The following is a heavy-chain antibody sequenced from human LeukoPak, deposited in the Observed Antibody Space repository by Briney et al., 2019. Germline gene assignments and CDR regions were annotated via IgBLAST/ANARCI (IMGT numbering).Heavy chain of an antibody. V-gene: IGHV3-48*04. CDR2: ISSSSNTI. J-gene: IGHJ4*02. D-gene: IGHD5-24*01. CDR3: ARAPTIGTTAIFDY. CDR1: GFTFSTYA. Sequence: GGTLRLSCEASGFTFSTYAINWVRQAPGKGPEWVSYISSSSNTIYYADSVKGPFTISRDNAKNSLFLQMNSLRAEDTAVYYCARAPTIGTTAIFDYWGQGTLVTVSS.